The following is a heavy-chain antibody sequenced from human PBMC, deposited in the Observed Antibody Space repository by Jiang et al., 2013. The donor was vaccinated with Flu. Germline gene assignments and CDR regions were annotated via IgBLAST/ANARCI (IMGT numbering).Heavy chain of an antibody. J-gene: IGHJ2*01. V-gene: IGHV4-59*01. Sequence: PGLVKPSETLSLTCTVSGGSISSYYWSWIRQPPGKGLEWIGYIYYSGSTNYNPSLKSRVTISVDTSKNQFSLKLSSVTAADTAVYYCARTPSLITSLTRLGLYWYFDLWGRGTLVTVSS. CDR3: ARTPSLITSLTRLGLYWYFDL. CDR1: GGSISSYY. D-gene: IGHD2-2*01. CDR2: IYYSGST.